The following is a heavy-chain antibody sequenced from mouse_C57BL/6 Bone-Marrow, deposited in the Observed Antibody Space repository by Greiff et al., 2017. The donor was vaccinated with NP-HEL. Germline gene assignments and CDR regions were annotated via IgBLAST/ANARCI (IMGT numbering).Heavy chain of an antibody. D-gene: IGHD4-1*01. CDR1: GFNIQNTY. Sequence: EVQLQQSVAELVRPGASVKLSCTASGFNIQNTYMHWVKQRPEQGLEWIGRIDPANGNPKYAPQFQGKATLTADTSSNTAYLQLSSLTSEDTAIYYCASTGTSDYWGQGTTLTGSS. CDR3: ASTGTSDY. CDR2: IDPANGNP. J-gene: IGHJ2*01. V-gene: IGHV14-3*01.